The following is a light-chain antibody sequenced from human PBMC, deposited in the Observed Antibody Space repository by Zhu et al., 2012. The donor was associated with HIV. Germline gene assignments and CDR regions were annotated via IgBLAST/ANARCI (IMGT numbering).Light chain of an antibody. CDR3: QQYNKWPPIT. J-gene: IGKJ5*01. CDR2: DTS. CDR1: QDIRLY. V-gene: IGKV3D-15*01. Sequence: IVLTQSPVTLSLSPGERATLSCRASQDIRLYLAWYQQKPGQVPRLLIYDTSNRATGVPARFSGSGSGTEFTLTISSMQSEDFAVYYCQQYNKWPPITFGQGTRLEIK.